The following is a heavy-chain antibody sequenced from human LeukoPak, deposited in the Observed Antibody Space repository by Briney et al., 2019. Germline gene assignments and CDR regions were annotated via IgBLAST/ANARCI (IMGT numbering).Heavy chain of an antibody. V-gene: IGHV3-30*18. Sequence: PGRSLRLSCAASGFTFGSYGMHWVRQAPGKGLEWVAVISYDGSNKYYADSVKSRFTISRDNSKNTLYLQMNSLRAEDTAVYYCAKDEVDIVGWGQGTLVTVSS. CDR3: AKDEVDIVG. CDR2: ISYDGSNK. J-gene: IGHJ4*02. CDR1: GFTFGSYG. D-gene: IGHD5-12*01.